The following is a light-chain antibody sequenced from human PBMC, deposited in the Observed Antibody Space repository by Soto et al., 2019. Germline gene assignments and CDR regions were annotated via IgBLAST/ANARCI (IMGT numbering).Light chain of an antibody. CDR2: EVS. J-gene: IGLJ1*01. Sequence: QSVLTQPASVSGSPGQSITISCTGTSSDVGGYNYVSWYQQHPGKAPKLMIYEVSNRPSGVSNRFSGSKSGNTASLTISGHQAEDEADYYCSSYKSRSTPYVFGTGTKVTVL. CDR3: SSYKSRSTPYV. CDR1: SSDVGGYNY. V-gene: IGLV2-14*01.